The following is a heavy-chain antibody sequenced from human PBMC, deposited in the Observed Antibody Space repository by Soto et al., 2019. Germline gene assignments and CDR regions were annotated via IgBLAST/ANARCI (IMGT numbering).Heavy chain of an antibody. D-gene: IGHD2-2*01. V-gene: IGHV4-39*01. CDR2: VRYSANT. J-gene: IGHJ4*02. Sequence: QLQLQESGPGLVKPSETLSLTCTVSGGSIGSSDYYWGWIRQPPGKGLEWIGSVRYSANTYYSPSLKSRVTISVDTSNNPLSLRLNSVPAADTAVYFCVSRKLEENCSSNSSYVTDWGQGTLVTVSS. CDR1: GGSIGSSDYY. CDR3: VSRKLEENCSSNSSYVTD.